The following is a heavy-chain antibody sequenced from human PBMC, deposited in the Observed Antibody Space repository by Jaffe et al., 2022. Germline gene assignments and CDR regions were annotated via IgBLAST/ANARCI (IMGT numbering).Heavy chain of an antibody. V-gene: IGHV3-7*01. CDR2: IKQDGSEK. CDR1: GFTFSSYW. D-gene: IGHD3-3*01. Sequence: EVQLVESGGGLVQPGGSLRLSCAASGFTFSSYWMSWVRQAPGKGLEWVANIKQDGSEKYYVDSVKGRFTISRDNAKNSLYLQMNSLRAEDTAVYYCARDLSDSYYYYYMDVWGKGTTVTVSS. CDR3: ARDLSDSYYYYYMDV. J-gene: IGHJ6*03.